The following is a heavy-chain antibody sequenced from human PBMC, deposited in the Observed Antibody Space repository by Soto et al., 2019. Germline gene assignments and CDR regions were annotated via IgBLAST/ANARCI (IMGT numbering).Heavy chain of an antibody. J-gene: IGHJ6*02. D-gene: IGHD3-22*01. CDR2: IIPIFGTA. CDR1: GGTFSSYA. CDR3: ARARGYYDSSGYNYYYYGMDV. V-gene: IGHV1-69*13. Sequence: SVKVSCKASGGTFSSYAISWVRQAPGQGLEWMGGIIPIFGTANYAQKFQGRVTITADESTSTAYMELSSLRSEDTAVYYCARARGYYDSSGYNYYYYGMDVWGQGTTVTVSS.